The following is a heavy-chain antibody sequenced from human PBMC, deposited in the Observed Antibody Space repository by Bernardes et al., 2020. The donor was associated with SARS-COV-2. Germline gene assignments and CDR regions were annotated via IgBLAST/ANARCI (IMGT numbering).Heavy chain of an antibody. V-gene: IGHV7-4-1*02. CDR2: INTNTGNP. D-gene: IGHD3-10*01. J-gene: IGHJ4*02. CDR3: AREFYPQMVRGVIITKDY. CDR1: GYTFTSYA. Sequence: ASVKVSCKASGYTFTSYAMNWVRQAPGQGLEWMGWINTNTGNPTYAQGFTGRFVFSLDTSVSTAYLQISSLKAEDTAVYYCAREFYPQMVRGVIITKDYWGQGTLVTVSS.